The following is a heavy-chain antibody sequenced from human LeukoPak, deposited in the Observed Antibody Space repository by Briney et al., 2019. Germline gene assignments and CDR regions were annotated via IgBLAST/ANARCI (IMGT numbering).Heavy chain of an antibody. CDR2: IKPDGSST. V-gene: IGHV3-74*01. J-gene: IGHJ4*02. Sequence: GGSLRLSCAASGFTFSSNWMHWVRQAPGKGLVWVSLIKPDGSSTNYADSVKDRFTISRDNAKNTLYLQMNSLRAEDTAVYYCVPADKQWGQGTLVTVSS. CDR3: VPADKQ. D-gene: IGHD6-13*01. CDR1: GFTFSSNW.